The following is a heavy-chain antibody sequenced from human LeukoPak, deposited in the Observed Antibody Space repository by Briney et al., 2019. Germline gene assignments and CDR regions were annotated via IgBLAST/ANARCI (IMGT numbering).Heavy chain of an antibody. CDR3: ARGPILITAAAGTEGVSYMDV. V-gene: IGHV1-69*05. CDR1: GGTFSSYA. J-gene: IGHJ6*03. Sequence: ASVKVSCKASGGTFSSYAISWVRQAPGQGLEWMGRIIPIFGTANYAQKFQGRVTITTDESTSTAYMELSSLRSEDTAVYYCARGPILITAAAGTEGVSYMDVWGKGTTATVSS. CDR2: IIPIFGTA. D-gene: IGHD6-13*01.